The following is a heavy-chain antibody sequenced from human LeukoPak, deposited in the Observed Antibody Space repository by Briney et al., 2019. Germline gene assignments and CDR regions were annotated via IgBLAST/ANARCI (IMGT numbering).Heavy chain of an antibody. CDR3: ARGLIGSGSYYGHP. V-gene: IGHV1-18*01. Sequence: ASVKVSCKASGYTFTSYGISWVRQAPGQGLEWMGWISGYNGNTNYAQKFQGRVTMTRNTSISTAYMELSSLRSEDTAVYYCARGLIGSGSYYGHPWGQGTLVTVSS. D-gene: IGHD3-10*01. CDR2: ISGYNGNT. CDR1: GYTFTSYG. J-gene: IGHJ5*02.